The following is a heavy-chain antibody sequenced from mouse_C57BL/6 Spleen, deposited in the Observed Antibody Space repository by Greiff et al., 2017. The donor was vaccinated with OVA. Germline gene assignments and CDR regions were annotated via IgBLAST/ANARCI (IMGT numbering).Heavy chain of an antibody. CDR1: GYTFTSYW. CDR3: ATGSPVAY. CDR2: IYPSDSET. V-gene: IGHV1-61*01. Sequence: VQLQQPGAELVRPGSSVKLSCKASGYTFTSYWMDWVKQRPGQGLEWIGNIYPSDSETHYNQKFKDKATLTVDKSSSTAYMQLSSLTSEDSAVYYCATGSPVAYWGQGTTLTVSS. D-gene: IGHD6-2*01. J-gene: IGHJ2*01.